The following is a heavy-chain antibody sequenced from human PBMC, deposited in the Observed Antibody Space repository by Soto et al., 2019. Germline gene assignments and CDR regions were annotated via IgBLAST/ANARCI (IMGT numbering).Heavy chain of an antibody. CDR3: ARVYSSDGYGRFDN. CDR2: IYYSGST. Sequence: PSETLSLTCTVSGGSISRYYWSWIRQPPGKGLERIGYIYYSGSTNYNPSLKSRVTISVDTSQNQLSLKLSSVTAAGTAVCYCARVYSSDGYGRFDNLCQETPLTVSS. J-gene: IGHJ4*01. CDR1: GGSISRYY. V-gene: IGHV4-59*01. D-gene: IGHD6-19*01.